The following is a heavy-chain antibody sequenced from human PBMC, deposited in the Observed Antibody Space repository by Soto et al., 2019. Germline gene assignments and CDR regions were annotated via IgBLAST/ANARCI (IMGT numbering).Heavy chain of an antibody. D-gene: IGHD1-1*01. J-gene: IGHJ5*02. V-gene: IGHV4-4*07. CDR1: GASISGCD. Sequence: SETLSLTCTVSGASISGCDWRWIRKSAGKGLEWIGRIYATGTTDYNPSLKSRVMMSVDTSKKQFSLKLRSVTAADTAVYYCVRDGTKTLRDWFDPWGQGISVTVS. CDR2: IYATGTT. CDR3: VRDGTKTLRDWFDP.